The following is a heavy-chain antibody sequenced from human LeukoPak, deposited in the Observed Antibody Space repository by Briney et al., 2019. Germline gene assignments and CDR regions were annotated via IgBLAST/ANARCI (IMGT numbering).Heavy chain of an antibody. Sequence: GGSLRLSCAASGFTFSSYAMSWVRQAPGKGLEWVSSISGSGGSTYYADSVKGRFTISRDNSKNTLYLQMNSLRAEDTAVYYCAKAYYDSSGYYYFDYWGQGTLVTVSS. D-gene: IGHD3-22*01. V-gene: IGHV3-23*01. CDR3: AKAYYDSSGYYYFDY. CDR2: ISGSGGST. CDR1: GFTFSSYA. J-gene: IGHJ4*02.